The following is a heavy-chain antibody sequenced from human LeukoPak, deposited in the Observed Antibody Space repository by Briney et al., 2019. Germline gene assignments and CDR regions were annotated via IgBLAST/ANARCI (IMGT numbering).Heavy chain of an antibody. CDR1: GFTFSSYG. CDR3: ARDHGSGSYFSHCDY. Sequence: GGSLILSCAASGFTFSSYGMHWVRQAPDKGLEWVAVIWYDGSNKYYADSVKGRFTISRDNSKNTLYLQMNSLRAEDTAVYYCARDHGSGSYFSHCDYWGQGTLVTVSS. J-gene: IGHJ4*02. V-gene: IGHV3-33*01. CDR2: IWYDGSNK. D-gene: IGHD3-10*01.